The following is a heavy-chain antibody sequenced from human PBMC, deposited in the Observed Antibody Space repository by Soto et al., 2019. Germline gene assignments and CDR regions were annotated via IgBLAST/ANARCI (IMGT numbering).Heavy chain of an antibody. CDR3: ARIATGGGISNGY. Sequence: QVQLVQSGAEVKKPGSSVKVSCKASGGTFSSYTISWVRQAPGQGLEWMGRIIPILGIANYAQKFQGRVTITADKTTTTAYMGLSSRRSEDTAVYYCARIATGGGISNGYWGQGTLVTVSS. CDR1: GGTFSSYT. D-gene: IGHD2-8*01. V-gene: IGHV1-69*02. CDR2: IIPILGIA. J-gene: IGHJ4*02.